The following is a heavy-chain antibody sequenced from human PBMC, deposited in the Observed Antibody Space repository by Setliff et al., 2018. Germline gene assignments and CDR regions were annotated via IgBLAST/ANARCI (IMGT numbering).Heavy chain of an antibody. CDR1: GGSISSGSYY. D-gene: IGHD2-2*01. Sequence: SETLSLTCTVSGGSISSGSYYWSWIRQPAGKGLEWIGRIYTSGSTNYNPSLKSRVTISVDTSKNQFSLKLSSVTAADTAVYYCATNPYQLLNFDYWGQGTLVTVSS. V-gene: IGHV4-61*02. CDR3: ATNPYQLLNFDY. J-gene: IGHJ4*02. CDR2: IYTSGST.